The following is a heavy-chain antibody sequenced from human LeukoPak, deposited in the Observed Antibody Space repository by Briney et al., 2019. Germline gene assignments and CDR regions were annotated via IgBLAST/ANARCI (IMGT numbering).Heavy chain of an antibody. CDR2: ISGSGGST. CDR3: AKVPGYSSGYYLARRGVFQH. J-gene: IGHJ1*01. V-gene: IGHV3-23*01. D-gene: IGHD3-22*01. Sequence: HPGGSLRLSCAASGFTFSSYAMSWVRQAPGKGLEWVSAISGSGGSTYYADSVKGRFTISRDNSKNTLYLQMNSLRAEDTAVYYCAKVPGYSSGYYLARRGVFQHWGQGTLVTVSS. CDR1: GFTFSSYA.